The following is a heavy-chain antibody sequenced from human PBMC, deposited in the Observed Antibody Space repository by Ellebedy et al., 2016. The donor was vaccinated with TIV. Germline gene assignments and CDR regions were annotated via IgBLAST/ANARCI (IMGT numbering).Heavy chain of an antibody. J-gene: IGHJ4*02. CDR2: IKSKTDGGTT. CDR1: GFTFSKAW. Sequence: GESLKISXAASGFTFSKAWMNWDRQAPGKGLEWVGRIKSKTDGGTTDYAAPVKGRFTISRDDSKNTLYLQMNSLKTEDTAVYYCTTTEFWSWGQGTLVTVSS. CDR3: TTTEFWS. D-gene: IGHD3-3*01. V-gene: IGHV3-15*07.